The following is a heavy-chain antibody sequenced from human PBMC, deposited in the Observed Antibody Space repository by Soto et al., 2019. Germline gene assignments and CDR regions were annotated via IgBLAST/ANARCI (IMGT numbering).Heavy chain of an antibody. J-gene: IGHJ4*02. Sequence: GGSLRLSCTASGFTFGDYALSWFRQAPGKGLEWVSFIRSNSYGGTTEYAASVKGRFTISRDDSKSIAYLHMNSLKTEDTAVYYCTRLTISRALPTYWGQGTLVTVSS. V-gene: IGHV3-49*03. CDR2: IRSNSYGGTT. CDR1: GFTFGDYA. D-gene: IGHD3-3*01. CDR3: TRLTISRALPTY.